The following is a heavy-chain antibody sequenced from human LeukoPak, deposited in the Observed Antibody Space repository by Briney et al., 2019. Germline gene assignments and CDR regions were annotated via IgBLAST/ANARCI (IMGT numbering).Heavy chain of an antibody. Sequence: GGSLRLSCAASRFTFSSYWMHWVRQAPGKGLVWVSRINSDGSSTSYAASVKGRFTISRDNAKNTLYLQMNSLRAEDTAVYYCARDRAVADAFDIWGQGTMVTVSS. CDR2: INSDGSST. D-gene: IGHD6-19*01. CDR1: RFTFSSYW. CDR3: ARDRAVADAFDI. V-gene: IGHV3-74*01. J-gene: IGHJ3*02.